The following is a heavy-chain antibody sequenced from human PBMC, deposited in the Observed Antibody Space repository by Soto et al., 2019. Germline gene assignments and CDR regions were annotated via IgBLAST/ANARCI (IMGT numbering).Heavy chain of an antibody. D-gene: IGHD2-21*01. CDR1: GFTFINYW. Sequence: GSLRLSCVGSGFTFINYWMHWVRQAPGKGLEWVSRAKSDGSSTSYADSVKGRFTISRDNAKNSLYLQMNSLRAEDTAVYYCARDFVYWFDPWGQGTLVTVSS. J-gene: IGHJ5*02. V-gene: IGHV3-74*01. CDR3: ARDFVYWFDP. CDR2: AKSDGSST.